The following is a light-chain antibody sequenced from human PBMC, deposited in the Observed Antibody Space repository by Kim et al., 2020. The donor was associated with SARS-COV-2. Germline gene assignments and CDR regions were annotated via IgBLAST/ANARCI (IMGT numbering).Light chain of an antibody. Sequence: SYELIQPPSVSVAPGKTARVSCGGHSIGSKSVHWYQQKSGQAPVLVMCYDSDRPPGIPERFSGSNSGNTATLTISRLEAGDEADYYCQVWDSSSDHRVVFGGGTKLSVL. V-gene: IGLV3-21*04. CDR2: YDS. J-gene: IGLJ2*01. CDR1: SIGSKS. CDR3: QVWDSSSDHRVV.